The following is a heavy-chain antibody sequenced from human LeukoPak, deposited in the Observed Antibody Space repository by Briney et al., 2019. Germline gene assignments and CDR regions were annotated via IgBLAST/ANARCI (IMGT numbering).Heavy chain of an antibody. J-gene: IGHJ4*02. CDR2: IGGSSTSI. D-gene: IGHD6-13*01. Sequence: GGSLRLSCAASGFTFSTSSMNWVRQAPGEGLEWVSSIGGSSTSIYYAGSVKGRFTISRDNAKNSLYLQMNSLRAEDTAVYYCAREEGKQQMEAFDYWGQGTLVTVSS. CDR1: GFTFSTSS. CDR3: AREEGKQQMEAFDY. V-gene: IGHV3-21*01.